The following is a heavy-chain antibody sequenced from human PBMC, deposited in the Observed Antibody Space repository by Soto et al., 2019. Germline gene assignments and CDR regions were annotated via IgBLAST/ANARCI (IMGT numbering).Heavy chain of an antibody. CDR1: GFTFSSYW. V-gene: IGHV3-74*01. CDR3: AREYSSPAVRYGMDV. CDR2: INSDGSST. D-gene: IGHD6-13*01. J-gene: IGHJ6*02. Sequence: GSLRLSCAASGFTFSSYWMHWVRQAPGKGLVWVSRINSDGSSTSYADSVKGRFTISRDNAKNTLYLQMNSLRAEDTAVYYCAREYSSPAVRYGMDVWGQGTTVTVSS.